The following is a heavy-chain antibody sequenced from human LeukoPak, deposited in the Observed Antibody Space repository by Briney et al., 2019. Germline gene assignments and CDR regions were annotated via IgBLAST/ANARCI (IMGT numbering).Heavy chain of an antibody. CDR1: GGSFSGYY. V-gene: IGHV4-34*01. D-gene: IGHD6-19*01. CDR2: INHSGST. J-gene: IGHJ3*02. CDR3: ARQWLVRGSAFDI. Sequence: PSETLSLTCAVYGGSFSGYYWSWIRQPPGKGLEWIGEINHSGSTNYNPSLKSRVTISVDTSKNQFSLKLSSVTAADTAVYYCARQWLVRGSAFDIWGQGTMVTVSS.